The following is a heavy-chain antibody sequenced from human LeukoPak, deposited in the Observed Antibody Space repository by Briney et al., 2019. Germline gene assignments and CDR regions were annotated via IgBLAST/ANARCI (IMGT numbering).Heavy chain of an antibody. CDR2: IWYDGSNK. D-gene: IGHD5-18*01. V-gene: IGHV3-33*01. Sequence: GGSLRLSCAASGFTFSSYGMHWVRQAPGKGLEWVAVIWYDGSNKYYADSVKGRVTISRDNSKNTLYLQMNSLRAEDTAVYYCARQGDGGYSYCNFDSWGQGTLVTVSS. CDR1: GFTFSSYG. CDR3: ARQGDGGYSYCNFDS. J-gene: IGHJ4*02.